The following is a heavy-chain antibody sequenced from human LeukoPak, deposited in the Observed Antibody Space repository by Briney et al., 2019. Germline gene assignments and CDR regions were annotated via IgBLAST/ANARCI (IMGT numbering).Heavy chain of an antibody. J-gene: IGHJ4*02. CDR2: IYYSGST. Sequence: SETLSLTCTVSGGSISSSSYYWGWIRQPPGKGLGWIGSIYYSGSTYYNPSLKSRVTISVDTSKNQFSLKLSSVTAADTAVYYCARDLSSSWLYYFDYWGQGTLVTVSS. CDR3: ARDLSSSWLYYFDY. V-gene: IGHV4-39*01. D-gene: IGHD6-13*01. CDR1: GGSISSSSYY.